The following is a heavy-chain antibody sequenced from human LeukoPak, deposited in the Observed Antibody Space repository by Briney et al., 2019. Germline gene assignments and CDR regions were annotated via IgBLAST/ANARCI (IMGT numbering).Heavy chain of an antibody. CDR1: GFTFSNYA. CDR3: ARDNSDVGGATADY. Sequence: PGGSLRLSCAASGFTFSNYAMSWVRQAPGKGLEWVSAITGSGGSTYYADSVKGRFTISRDNSKNTLYLQMNSLRAEDTAVYYCARDNSDVGGATADYWGQGTLVTVSS. J-gene: IGHJ4*02. CDR2: ITGSGGST. V-gene: IGHV3-23*01. D-gene: IGHD1-26*01.